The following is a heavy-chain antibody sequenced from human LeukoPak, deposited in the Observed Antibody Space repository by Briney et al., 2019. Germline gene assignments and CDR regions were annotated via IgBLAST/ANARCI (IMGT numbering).Heavy chain of an antibody. D-gene: IGHD5-24*01. Sequence: SETLSLTCTVSGGSIGSYYWSWIRQPPGKGLEWIGNIDYSGATNYNPSLLSRVSISLDMSKSQFSLRLTSVTAADTAVYYCARPRRDDYSYDGFDIWGQGTMVTVSS. CDR2: IDYSGAT. CDR1: GGSIGSYY. V-gene: IGHV4-59*01. CDR3: ARPRRDDYSYDGFDI. J-gene: IGHJ3*02.